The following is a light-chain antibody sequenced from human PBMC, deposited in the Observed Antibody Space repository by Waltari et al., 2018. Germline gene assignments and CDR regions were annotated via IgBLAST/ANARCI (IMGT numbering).Light chain of an antibody. J-gene: IGKJ3*01. CDR2: GAS. CDR3: QQYDHWPPA. V-gene: IGKV3-15*01. Sequence: TVMTQSPATLSVSPGERVILSCRASQTIRSDLAWYQQKPGQSPRLLIYGASTRATAIPARFSGSGSGTEFTLTISSLQSEDFAFYYCQQYDHWPPAFGPGTKVDVK. CDR1: QTIRSD.